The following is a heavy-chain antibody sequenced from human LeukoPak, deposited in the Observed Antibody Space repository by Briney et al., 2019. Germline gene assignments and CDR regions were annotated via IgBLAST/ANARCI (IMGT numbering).Heavy chain of an antibody. J-gene: IGHJ3*02. CDR3: ARRGANDFGDSAGNFAYDI. V-gene: IGHV4-34*01. CDR2: IKYSGHT. Sequence: SSETLSLTCEVYGGSLSPYWWSWIRQPPGKGLEWIGEIKYSGHTNYNPSLESRVTISVDTSKKQFSLKLSSVTVADTALYFCARRGANDFGDSAGNFAYDIWGQGTMVTASS. CDR1: GGSLSPYW. D-gene: IGHD4-17*01.